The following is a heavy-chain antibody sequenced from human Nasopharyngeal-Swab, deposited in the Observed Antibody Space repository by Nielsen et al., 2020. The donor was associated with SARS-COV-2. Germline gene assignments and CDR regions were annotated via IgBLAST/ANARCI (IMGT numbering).Heavy chain of an antibody. D-gene: IGHD3-10*01. J-gene: IGHJ5*02. CDR3: ARSPGSITMVRGVIMTGWFDP. CDR2: INSDGSST. Sequence: GESLKISCAASGFTFSSYWMHWVRQAPGKGLVWVSRINSDGSSTSYADSVKGRFTISRDNAKNTLYLQMNSLRAEDTAVYYCARSPGSITMVRGVIMTGWFDPWGQGTLVTVSS. CDR1: GFTFSSYW. V-gene: IGHV3-74*01.